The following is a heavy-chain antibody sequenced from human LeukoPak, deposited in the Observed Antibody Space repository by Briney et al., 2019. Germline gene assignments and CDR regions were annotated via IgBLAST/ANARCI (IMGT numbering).Heavy chain of an antibody. J-gene: IGHJ4*02. CDR2: IYYSGST. CDR3: AREATTTVFDY. Sequence: SETLSLTCTVSGGSISSGGYYWSWIRQHPGKGLEWIGYIYYSGSTYYNPSLKSRVTISVDTSKNQFSLKLSSVTAADTAVYYCAREATTTVFDYWGQGTLVTVSS. V-gene: IGHV4-31*03. D-gene: IGHD5-12*01. CDR1: GGSISSGGYY.